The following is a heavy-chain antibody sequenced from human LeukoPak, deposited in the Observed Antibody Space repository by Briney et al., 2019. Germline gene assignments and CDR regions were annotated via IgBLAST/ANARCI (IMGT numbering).Heavy chain of an antibody. V-gene: IGHV4-30-4*01. CDR1: GGSISSGDYY. CDR2: IYYSGST. CDR3: ARGFGAGNYYYGWFDP. J-gene: IGHJ5*02. Sequence: PSGTLSLTCAVSGGSISSGDYYWSWIRQPPGKGLEWIGYIYYSGSTYYNPSLKSRVTISVDTSKNQFSLKLSSVTAADTAVYYCARGFGAGNYYYGWFDPWGQGTLVSVSS. D-gene: IGHD3-10*01.